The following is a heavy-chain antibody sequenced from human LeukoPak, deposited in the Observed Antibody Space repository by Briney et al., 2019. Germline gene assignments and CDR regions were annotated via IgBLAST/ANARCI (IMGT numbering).Heavy chain of an antibody. CDR2: ISSSGSII. J-gene: IGHJ4*02. Sequence: GGSLRLSCAASAFTFSDYYMSWIRQAPGKGLEWVPHISSSGSIIYYADSVKGRFTISRDNAKNSLYLQMNSLRAEDTAVYYCASHVDTAMVSDYFDSWGQGTQVTVSS. D-gene: IGHD5-18*01. V-gene: IGHV3-11*01. CDR3: ASHVDTAMVSDYFDS. CDR1: AFTFSDYY.